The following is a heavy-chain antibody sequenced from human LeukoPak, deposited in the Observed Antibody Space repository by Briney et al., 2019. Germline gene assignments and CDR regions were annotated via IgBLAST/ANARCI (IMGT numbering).Heavy chain of an antibody. D-gene: IGHD3-22*01. CDR1: GYSFTSYW. V-gene: IGHV5-51*01. Sequence: GEPLKIPWKGSGYSFTSYWIGWVRQIPGKGLEWMGIIYPGDSDTRYSPSFQGQVTISADKSISTAYLQWSSLKASDTAMYYCARPREDYYDSSGYYWHYWGQGTLVTVSS. CDR3: ARPREDYYDSSGYYWHY. J-gene: IGHJ4*02. CDR2: IYPGDSDT.